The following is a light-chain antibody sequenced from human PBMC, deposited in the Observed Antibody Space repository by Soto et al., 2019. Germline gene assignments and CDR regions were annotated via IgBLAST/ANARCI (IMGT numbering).Light chain of an antibody. CDR1: QSVRSNY. CDR2: DAS. J-gene: IGKJ4*01. V-gene: IGKV3-20*01. Sequence: EIVLTQSPDTLSLSPGERATLSCRASQSVRSNYLAWYQQKPGQAPRFLIYDASSRAIGIPDRFSGSGSGTDFTLTISRLEPEDFAVYYCQQYGSSPLTFGGGTKVEIK. CDR3: QQYGSSPLT.